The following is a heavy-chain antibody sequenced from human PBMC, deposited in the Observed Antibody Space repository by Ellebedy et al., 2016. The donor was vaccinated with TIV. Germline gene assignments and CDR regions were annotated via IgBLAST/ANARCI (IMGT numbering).Heavy chain of an antibody. CDR1: GYTFTSYG. CDR3: AREVATISPHFDY. V-gene: IGHV1-69*04. CDR2: IVPILGIA. Sequence: AASVKVSCKASGYTFTSYGIRWVRRAPGQGLEWMGRIVPILGIANYAQKFHGRVTITADKSTSTAYMALCSRRSEDTAVYYCAREVATISPHFDYWGQGTLVTVSS. D-gene: IGHD5-24*01. J-gene: IGHJ4*02.